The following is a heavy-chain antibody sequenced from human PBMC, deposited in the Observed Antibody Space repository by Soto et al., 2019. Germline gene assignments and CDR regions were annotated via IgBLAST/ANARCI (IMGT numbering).Heavy chain of an antibody. CDR2: IWYDGSNK. D-gene: IGHD4-17*01. CDR3: ARDMGVMTTIIDYYYYGMGV. Sequence: GGSLRLSCAASGFTFSSYGMHWVRQAPGKGLEWVAVIWYDGSNKYYADSVKGRFTISRDNSKNALYLQMNSLRAEDTAVYYFARDMGVMTTIIDYYYYGMGVWGQGTTVTVSS. J-gene: IGHJ6*02. V-gene: IGHV3-33*01. CDR1: GFTFSSYG.